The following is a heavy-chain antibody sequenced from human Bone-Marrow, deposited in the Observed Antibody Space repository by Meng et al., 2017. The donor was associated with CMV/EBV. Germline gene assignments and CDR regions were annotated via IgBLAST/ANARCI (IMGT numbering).Heavy chain of an antibody. V-gene: IGHV4-59*01. CDR3: ASSYSSSWYFDY. J-gene: IGHJ4*02. D-gene: IGHD6-13*01. Sequence: SETLSLTCTVSGGSISSYYWSWIRQPPGKGLEWIGYIYYSGSTNYNPSLKSRVTISVDTSKNQFSLKLSSVTAADTAVYYCASSYSSSWYFDYWGQGTLVTVYS. CDR1: GGSISSYY. CDR2: IYYSGST.